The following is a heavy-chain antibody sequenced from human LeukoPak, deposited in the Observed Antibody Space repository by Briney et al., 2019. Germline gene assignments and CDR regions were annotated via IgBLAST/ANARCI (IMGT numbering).Heavy chain of an antibody. D-gene: IGHD2-8*01. V-gene: IGHV1-2*02. J-gene: IGHJ4*02. CDR1: GYTFTGYY. CDR3: ARGLQLMVGPDY. Sequence: ASVKVSCKASGYTFTGYYMHWVRQAPGQGLEWMGWINPNSGGTNYAQKFQGKVTMTRDTSISTAYMELSRLRSDDTAVYYCARGLQLMVGPDYWGQGTLVTVSS. CDR2: INPNSGGT.